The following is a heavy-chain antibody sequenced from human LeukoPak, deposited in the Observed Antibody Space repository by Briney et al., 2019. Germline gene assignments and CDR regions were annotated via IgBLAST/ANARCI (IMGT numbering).Heavy chain of an antibody. CDR2: IIPIFGTA. J-gene: IGHJ5*02. D-gene: IGHD5-18*01. V-gene: IGHV1-69*13. Sequence: SVKVSCKASGGTFSSYAISWVRQAPGQGLEWMGGIIPIFGTANYAQKFQGRVTITADESTSTAYMELSSLRSEDTAVYYCAREAYSYDNWFDPWGQGTLVTVSS. CDR1: GGTFSSYA. CDR3: AREAYSYDNWFDP.